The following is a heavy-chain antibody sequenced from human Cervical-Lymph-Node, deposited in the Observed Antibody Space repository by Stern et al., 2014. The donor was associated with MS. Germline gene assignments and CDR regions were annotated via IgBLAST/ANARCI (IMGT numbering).Heavy chain of an antibody. J-gene: IGHJ5*02. CDR2: ISYDGSNK. D-gene: IGHD5-12*01. CDR3: ARDGSGYSGYVPYNWFDP. V-gene: IGHV3-30*01. CDR1: GFTFSSYA. Sequence: VQLVQSGGGVVQPGRALRLSCAASGFTFSSYAMHWVRPAPGKGLEWVAVISYDGSNKYFADSVKGRFTISRDNSKNTLYLQMNSLRAEDTAVYYCARDGSGYSGYVPYNWFDPWGQGTLVTVSS.